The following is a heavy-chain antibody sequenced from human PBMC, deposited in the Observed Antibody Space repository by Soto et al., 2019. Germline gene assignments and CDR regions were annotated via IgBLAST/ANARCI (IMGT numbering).Heavy chain of an antibody. CDR2: INNDGIDT. V-gene: IGHV3-74*03. D-gene: IGHD3-10*01. Sequence: EVQLVESGGGVVQPGGSLRLSCAASGFTFIGYWMHWVRQGPGKGLVWVERINNDGIDTTYADSVKGRFTISRDNTKNRVYLEMNSLRADDTAVYYCARDGSMVRERWFDPWGQGTLVTVSS. CDR3: ARDGSMVRERWFDP. J-gene: IGHJ5*02. CDR1: GFTFIGYW.